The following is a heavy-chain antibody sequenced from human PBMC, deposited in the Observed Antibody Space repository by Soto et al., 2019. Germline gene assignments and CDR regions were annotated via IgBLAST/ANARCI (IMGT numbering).Heavy chain of an antibody. V-gene: IGHV3-7*01. D-gene: IGHD6-13*01. CDR1: GFTFSSYW. CDR2: IKQDGSEK. J-gene: IGHJ4*02. Sequence: GGSLRLSCAASGFTFSSYWMSWVRQAPGKGLEWVANIKQDGSEKYYVDSVKGRFTISRDNAKNSLYLQMNSLRAEDTAVYYCAREGSAAAAHFDYWGQGTLVTVSS. CDR3: AREGSAAAAHFDY.